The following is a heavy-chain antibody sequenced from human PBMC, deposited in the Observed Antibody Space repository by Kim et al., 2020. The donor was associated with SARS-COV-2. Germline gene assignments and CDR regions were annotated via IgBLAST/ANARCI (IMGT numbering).Heavy chain of an antibody. CDR2: IYSGGST. J-gene: IGHJ4*02. CDR3: SRDVAAGYY. CDR1: GFTVSSIY. D-gene: IGHD6-13*01. V-gene: IGHV3-53*01. Sequence: GGSLRLSCAASGFTVSSIYMSWVRQPPGKGLEWVSVIYSGGSTYYADSVKGRFTISSDNSKNTLYLQMNSLRAEDTGAYYCSRDVAAGYYWGQGTLVTV.